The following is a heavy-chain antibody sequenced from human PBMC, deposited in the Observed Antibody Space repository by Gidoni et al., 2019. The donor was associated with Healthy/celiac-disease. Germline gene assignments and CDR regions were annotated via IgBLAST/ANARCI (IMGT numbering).Heavy chain of an antibody. D-gene: IGHD5-12*01. J-gene: IGHJ4*02. CDR3: ARLVATITIRVFFDY. Sequence: EVQLVESGGGLVQLGGSLRLSCAASGFTFSSYWMSGVRQAPGKGLEWVANIKQDGSEKYYVDSVKGRFTISRDNAKNSLYLQTNSLRAEDTAVYYCARLVATITIRVFFDYWGQGTLVTVSS. CDR1: GFTFSSYW. CDR2: IKQDGSEK. V-gene: IGHV3-7*01.